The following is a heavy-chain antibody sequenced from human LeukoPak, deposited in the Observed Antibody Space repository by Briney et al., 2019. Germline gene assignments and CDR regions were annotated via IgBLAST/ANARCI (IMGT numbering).Heavy chain of an antibody. D-gene: IGHD1-1*01. CDR3: ARDRGTWNDDGFDY. V-gene: IGHV4-4*02. CDR2: IYHSGRT. CDR1: GGSISSSNW. J-gene: IGHJ4*02. Sequence: PSETLSLTCAVSGGSISSSNWWSWVRQSPGKGLEWIGEIYHSGRTNYNPSLKNRVTISVDKSKNQFSLKLSSVTAADTAVYYCARDRGTWNDDGFDYWGQGTLVTVSS.